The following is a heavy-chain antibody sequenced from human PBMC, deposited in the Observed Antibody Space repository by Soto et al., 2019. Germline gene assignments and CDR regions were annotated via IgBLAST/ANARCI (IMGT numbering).Heavy chain of an antibody. CDR1: GFTFSSYA. V-gene: IGHV3-30-3*01. Sequence: QVQLVESGGGVVQPGRSLRLSCAASGFTFSSYAMHWVRQAPGKGLEWVAVISYDGSNKYYADSVKGRFTISRDNSKNALYLQMNSLRAEDTAVYYCASSGCVDTAIMNDYWGQGTLVTVSS. J-gene: IGHJ4*02. CDR2: ISYDGSNK. D-gene: IGHD5-18*01. CDR3: ASSGCVDTAIMNDY.